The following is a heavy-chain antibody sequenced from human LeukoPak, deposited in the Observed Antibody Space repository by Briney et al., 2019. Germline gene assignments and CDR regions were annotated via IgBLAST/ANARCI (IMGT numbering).Heavy chain of an antibody. CDR1: GGSISSSSYY. J-gene: IGHJ4*02. CDR2: IYYSGST. Sequence: PSETLSLTCTVSGGSISSSSYYWGWIRQPPGKGLEWIGSIYYSGSTYYNPSLKSRVTISVDTSKNQFSLKLSSVTAADTAVYYRARHITEDVVVVAATSDFDYWGQGTLVTVSS. V-gene: IGHV4-39*01. CDR3: ARHITEDVVVVAATSDFDY. D-gene: IGHD2-15*01.